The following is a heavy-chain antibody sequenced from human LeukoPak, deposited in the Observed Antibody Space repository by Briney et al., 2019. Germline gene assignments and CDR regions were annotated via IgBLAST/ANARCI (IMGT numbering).Heavy chain of an antibody. J-gene: IGHJ4*02. CDR2: IRGSGVTT. V-gene: IGHV3-23*01. CDR1: GFTFRGYG. CDR3: AKGDLPLLYGGAFDS. Sequence: GGSLRLSCAASGFTFRGYGMSWVRQAPGRGLEWVSAIRGSGVTTYYADSVKGRFTISRDNSKNTLYLQMNSLRAEDTAVYYRAKGDLPLLYGGAFDSWGQGILVTVSS. D-gene: IGHD1-26*01.